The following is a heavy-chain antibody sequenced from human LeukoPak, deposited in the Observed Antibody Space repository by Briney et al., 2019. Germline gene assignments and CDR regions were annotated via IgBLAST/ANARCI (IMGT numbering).Heavy chain of an antibody. CDR3: AKESAMVATPRAMGDYFDY. D-gene: IGHD5-12*01. Sequence: PGRSLRLSCAASGFTFSSYGMHWVRQAPGKGLEWGAVISYDGSNKYYADSVKGRLTISRDNSKNTLYLQMNSLRAEDTAVYYCAKESAMVATPRAMGDYFDYWGQGTLVTVSS. J-gene: IGHJ4*02. CDR2: ISYDGSNK. V-gene: IGHV3-30*18. CDR1: GFTFSSYG.